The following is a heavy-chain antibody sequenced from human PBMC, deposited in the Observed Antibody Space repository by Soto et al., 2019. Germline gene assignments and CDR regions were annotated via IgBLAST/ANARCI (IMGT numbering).Heavy chain of an antibody. V-gene: IGHV4-39*01. D-gene: IGHD3-16*01. CDR2: IYYSGRT. CDR3: ASRVWSDAFDI. J-gene: IGHJ3*02. CDR1: GGAISSSSYY. Sequence: QLQLQESGPGLVKPSETLSLTCTVSGGAISSSSYYWGWIRQPPGKGLEWIGSIYYSGRTYSNPFIKGRVNRPVDASKSQSALKLGSVTAADTAVYYCASRVWSDAFDIWGQGTMVTVSS.